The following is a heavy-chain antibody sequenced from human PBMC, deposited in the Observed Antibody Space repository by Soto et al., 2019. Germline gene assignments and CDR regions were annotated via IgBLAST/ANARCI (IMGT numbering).Heavy chain of an antibody. CDR1: GFTFSNYA. D-gene: IGHD4-4*01. V-gene: IGHV3-23*01. J-gene: IGHJ5*02. CDR3: ARDPRNKGLDP. Sequence: GGSLRLSCVVSGFTFSNYAMSWVRQAPGKGLEWVSGIGNSGGSTYYADSVKGRFTISRDNSKNTLYLQMNSLRAEDTAVYYCARDPRNKGLDPWGQGTLVTVSS. CDR2: IGNSGGST.